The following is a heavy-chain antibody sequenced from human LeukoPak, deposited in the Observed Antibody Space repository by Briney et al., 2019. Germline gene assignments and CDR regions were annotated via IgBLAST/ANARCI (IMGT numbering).Heavy chain of an antibody. CDR3: ARVSSDCSSTSCYAYDAFDI. J-gene: IGHJ3*02. V-gene: IGHV1-46*01. Sequence: ASVKVSCKASGYTFTSXXXXXXXQAPGQGLEXXXXXXXXXGSTSYAQKFQGRVTXTRDTSTSTVYMELSSLRSEDTAVYYCARVSSDCSSTSCYAYDAFDIWGQGTMVTVSS. D-gene: IGHD2-2*01. CDR1: GYTFTSXX. CDR2: XXXXXGST.